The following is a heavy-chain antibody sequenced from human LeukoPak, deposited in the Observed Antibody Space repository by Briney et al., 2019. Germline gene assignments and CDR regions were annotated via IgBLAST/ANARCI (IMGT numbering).Heavy chain of an antibody. CDR3: AREVVGYAFDI. V-gene: IGHV4-30-4*07. D-gene: IGHD2-15*01. J-gene: IGHJ3*02. CDR2: MYYSGSA. Sequence: SETLSLTRAVSGGSISSGAYSWSWIRQPPGKGLEWIGYMYYSGSAYYNPSLKSRIIISVDTSNNQFSLKLSSVTAADTAVYYCAREVVGYAFDIWGQGTMVTVSS. CDR1: GGSISSGAYS.